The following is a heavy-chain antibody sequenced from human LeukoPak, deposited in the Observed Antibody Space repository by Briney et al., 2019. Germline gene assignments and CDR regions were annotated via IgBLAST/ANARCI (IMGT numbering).Heavy chain of an antibody. Sequence: SETLSLTCTVSGGSISSYQWSWIRQPPGKELEWIGNIYYSGSANYNPSLKSRFIISVDTSKNQFSLKLSPVTAADTAVYYCARVGVDYSGNIIKYFFDYWAREPWSPSPQ. J-gene: IGHJ4*02. V-gene: IGHV4-59*01. CDR1: GGSISSYQ. CDR3: ARVGVDYSGNIIKYFFDY. CDR2: IYYSGSA. D-gene: IGHD4-23*01.